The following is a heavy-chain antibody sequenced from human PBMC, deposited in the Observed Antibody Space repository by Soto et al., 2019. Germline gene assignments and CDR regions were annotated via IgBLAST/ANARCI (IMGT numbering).Heavy chain of an antibody. D-gene: IGHD2-2*02. CDR1: GGSISSGGYY. J-gene: IGHJ6*02. Sequence: KPSETLSLTCTVSGGSISSGGYYWSWIRQHPGKGLEWIGYIYYSGSTYYNPSLKSRVTISVDTSKNQFSLKLSSVTAADTAVYYCARKDLYLHLNYYGMDVWGQGTTVTVSS. CDR2: IYYSGST. V-gene: IGHV4-31*03. CDR3: ARKDLYLHLNYYGMDV.